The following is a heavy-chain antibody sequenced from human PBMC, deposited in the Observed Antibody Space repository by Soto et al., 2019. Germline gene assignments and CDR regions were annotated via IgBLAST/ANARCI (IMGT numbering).Heavy chain of an antibody. CDR3: ASRHLGDCRGTSCLYYLDY. J-gene: IGHJ4*02. CDR1: GITFCGFT. V-gene: IGHV3-48*02. CDR2: ISRSGETI. D-gene: IGHD2-2*01. Sequence: EVQLVESGGGLVQPGGSLRLSCAASGITFCGFTLNWVRQAPGRGLEWISYISRSGETIDYAASVKGRTTISRDNAEKALYMQMSTLRDDDTAVYYCASRHLGDCRGTSCLYYLDYWGQGTLVTVSS.